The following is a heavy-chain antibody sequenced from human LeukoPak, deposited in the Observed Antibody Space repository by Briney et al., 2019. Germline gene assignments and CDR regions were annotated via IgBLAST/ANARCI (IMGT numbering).Heavy chain of an antibody. J-gene: IGHJ4*02. CDR3: AKGSARRWFWYFDY. CDR1: GFSFSTYG. D-gene: IGHD4-23*01. CDR2: ISGSGGST. V-gene: IGHV3-23*01. Sequence: GGSLRLSCAASGFSFSTYGMSWVRQAPGKGLEWVSAISGSGGSTNYADSVKGRFTISRDNSKNTLYLQMNSLRAEDTAVYYCAKGSARRWFWYFDYWGQGTLVTVSS.